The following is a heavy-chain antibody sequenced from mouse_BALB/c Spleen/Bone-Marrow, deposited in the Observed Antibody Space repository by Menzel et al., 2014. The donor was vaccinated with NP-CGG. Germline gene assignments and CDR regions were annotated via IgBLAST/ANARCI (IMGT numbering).Heavy chain of an antibody. CDR1: GYTFTSYW. D-gene: IGHD3-1*01. J-gene: IGHJ1*01. Sequence: QVQLKDSGAELVKPGASVKLSCKASGYTFTSYWMHWVKQRPGQGLEWIGEINPSNGRTNYVEKFKSKATLSGDKSSSTVYMQLSSLTSEDSAVYYCARSGYWYFDVWGAGTTVTVSA. CDR3: ARSGYWYFDV. V-gene: IGHV1S81*02. CDR2: INPSNGRT.